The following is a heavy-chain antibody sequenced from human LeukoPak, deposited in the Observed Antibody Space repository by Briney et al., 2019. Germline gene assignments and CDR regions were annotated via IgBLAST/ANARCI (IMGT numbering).Heavy chain of an antibody. Sequence: ASVKVSCKASGYSFTDYLMRWVPQAPGQGLEWIGRINPSSGGTNYGQKFQGRVTMTRDTSITTAYMEVSRLTSDDTAVYYCARQGIGAVDYWGQGTLVTVSS. V-gene: IGHV1-2*06. CDR1: GYSFTDYL. CDR3: ARQGIGAVDY. J-gene: IGHJ4*02. CDR2: INPSSGGT. D-gene: IGHD1-26*01.